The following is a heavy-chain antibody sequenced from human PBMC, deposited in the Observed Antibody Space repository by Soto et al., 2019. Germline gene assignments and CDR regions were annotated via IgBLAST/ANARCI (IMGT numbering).Heavy chain of an antibody. CDR3: ATQFVATLLQTHFDY. Sequence: ASVKVSCKFSGYTLTELSIHWVRQAPGKGLEWMGGFDPEDGETIYAQKFQGRVTMTEDTSTDTAYMELSSLRSEDTAVYYCATQFVATLLQTHFDYWGQGTLVTVSS. V-gene: IGHV1-24*01. D-gene: IGHD5-12*01. CDR2: FDPEDGET. CDR1: GYTLTELS. J-gene: IGHJ4*02.